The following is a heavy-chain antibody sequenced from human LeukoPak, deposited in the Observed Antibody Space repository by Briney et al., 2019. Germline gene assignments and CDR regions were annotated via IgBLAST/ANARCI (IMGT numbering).Heavy chain of an antibody. CDR2: IYPGDSDT. CDR1: GYSFTSYW. V-gene: IGHV5-51*01. J-gene: IGHJ4*02. Sequence: GESLKISCKGSGYSFTSYWIGWVRQMPGKGLEWMGIIYPGDSDTGYSPSFQGQVTISADKSISTAYLQWSSLRASDTAMYYCARLSVVVAATPLDYWGQGTLVTVSS. D-gene: IGHD2-15*01. CDR3: ARLSVVVAATPLDY.